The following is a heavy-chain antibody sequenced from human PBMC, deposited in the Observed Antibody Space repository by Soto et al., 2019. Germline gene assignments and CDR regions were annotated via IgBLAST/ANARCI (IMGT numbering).Heavy chain of an antibody. CDR1: GGSISSYY. V-gene: IGHV4-59*01. Sequence: QVQLQESGPGLVKPSETLSLTCTVSGGSISSYYWSWIRQPPGKGLEWIGYIYYSGSTNYNPSLKRRVTISVDTSKNQFSLKLSSVTAADTAVYYCARERSITMVRGFDYWGQGTLVTVSS. D-gene: IGHD3-10*01. CDR2: IYYSGST. CDR3: ARERSITMVRGFDY. J-gene: IGHJ4*02.